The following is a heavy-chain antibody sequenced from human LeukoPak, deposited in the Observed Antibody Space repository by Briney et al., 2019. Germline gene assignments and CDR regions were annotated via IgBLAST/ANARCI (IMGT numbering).Heavy chain of an antibody. CDR2: INPSGGST. CDR3: AKKVGGEYAFDY. CDR1: GYTFTYYF. J-gene: IGHJ4*02. Sequence: GASVKVSCKASGYTFTYYFMHWVRQAPGQGLESKGMINPSGGSTNYAQKFLGRVTETMDTSTNTFYMELSSLRSEDTAVYYCAKKVGGEYAFDYWRQRTPVTVSP. D-gene: IGHD4-17*01. V-gene: IGHV1-46*03.